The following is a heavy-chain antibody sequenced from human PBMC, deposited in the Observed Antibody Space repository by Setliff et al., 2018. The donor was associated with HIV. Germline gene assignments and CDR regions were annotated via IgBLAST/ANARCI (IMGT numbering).Heavy chain of an antibody. J-gene: IGHJ1*01. CDR2: INSDGSSI. D-gene: IGHD3-22*01. Sequence: GGSLRLSCATSGFTFSNYWMNWVRQAPGKGLVWVSRINSDGSSIDYADSVKARFTISRDNAENTVYLQMNSLGAEDTAVYYCARMHYYDSSGYYGFFQHWGQGTLVTVSS. V-gene: IGHV3-74*01. CDR3: ARMHYYDSSGYYGFFQH. CDR1: GFTFSNYW.